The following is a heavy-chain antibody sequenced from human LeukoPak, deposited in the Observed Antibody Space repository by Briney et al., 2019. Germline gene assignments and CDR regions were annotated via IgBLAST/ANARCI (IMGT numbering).Heavy chain of an antibody. D-gene: IGHD2-21*01. J-gene: IGHJ3*02. CDR2: ISDSGST. V-gene: IGHV4-59*08. CDR1: GGSISNYY. CDR3: ARPDSHLSAFDI. Sequence: SETLSLTCTVSGGSISNYYWSWIRQPPGKGLEWIAYISDSGSTKYRPSLRGRLSISMDKSKNTFSLKLNSVTAADTAVYYCARPDSHLSAFDIWGQGTKVTVS.